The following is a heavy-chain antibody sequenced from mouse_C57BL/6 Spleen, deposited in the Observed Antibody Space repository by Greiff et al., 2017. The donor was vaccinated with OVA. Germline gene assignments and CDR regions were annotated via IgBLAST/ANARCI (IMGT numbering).Heavy chain of an antibody. CDR2: INPNNGGT. CDR1: GYTFTDYN. CDR3: ARSVDGNYLFDY. J-gene: IGHJ2*01. D-gene: IGHD2-1*01. V-gene: IGHV1-22*01. Sequence: VQLQQSGPELVKPGASVKMSCKASGYTFTDYNMHWVKQSHGKSLEWIGYINPNNGGTSYNQKFKGKATLTVNKSSSTAYMELRSLTSEDSAVYYCARSVDGNYLFDYWGQGTTLTVSS.